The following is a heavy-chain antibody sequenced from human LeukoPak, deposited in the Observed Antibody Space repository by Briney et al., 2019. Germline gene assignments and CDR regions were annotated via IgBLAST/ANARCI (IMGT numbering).Heavy chain of an antibody. D-gene: IGHD6-19*01. J-gene: IGHJ4*02. V-gene: IGHV1-8*03. Sequence: ASVKVSCKASGYTFTSYDINWVRQATGQGLEWMGWMNPNSGNTGYAQKFQGRVNITRNTSISTAYMELSSLRSEDTAVYYCARAEYSSGWYDIDYWGQGTLVTVSS. CDR1: GYTFTSYD. CDR3: ARAEYSSGWYDIDY. CDR2: MNPNSGNT.